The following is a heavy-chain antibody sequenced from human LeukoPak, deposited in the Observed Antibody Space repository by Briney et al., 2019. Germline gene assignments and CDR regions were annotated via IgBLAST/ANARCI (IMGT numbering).Heavy chain of an antibody. J-gene: IGHJ4*02. CDR1: GGTFSSYA. V-gene: IGHV1-69*05. Sequence: SSVKVSCKASGGTFSSYAICWVRQAPGQGLEWIGRIIPIFGTANYAQKFQGRVTITTDESTSTAYMELSSLRSEDTAVYYCARGRYYGSGSYIYWGQGSLVTVSS. CDR2: IIPIFGTA. CDR3: ARGRYYGSGSYIY. D-gene: IGHD3-10*01.